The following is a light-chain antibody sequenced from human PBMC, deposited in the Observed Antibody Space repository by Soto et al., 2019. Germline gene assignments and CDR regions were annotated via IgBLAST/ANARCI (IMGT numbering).Light chain of an antibody. J-gene: IGKJ1*01. CDR2: GAS. V-gene: IGKV3-15*01. Sequence: EIVMTQSPATLSVSPGERATLSCRASQSVSSNLAWYQQKPGQAPSLLIYGASTRATGIPARFSGSGSGTEFTLTIGSLQSEDFAAYYCQQYNNWPRTFGQGTKVEIK. CDR1: QSVSSN. CDR3: QQYNNWPRT.